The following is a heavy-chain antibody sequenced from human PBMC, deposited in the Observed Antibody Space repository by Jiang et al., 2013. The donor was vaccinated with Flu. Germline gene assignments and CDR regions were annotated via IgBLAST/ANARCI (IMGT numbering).Heavy chain of an antibody. J-gene: IGHJ4*02. CDR1: GGSISSSSYY. V-gene: IGHV4-39*01. D-gene: IGHD2-15*01. Sequence: GPGLVKPSETLSLTCTVSGGSISSSSYYWGWIRQPPGKGLEWIGSIYYSGSTYYNPSLKSRVTISVDTSKNQFSLKLSSVTAADTAVYYCASVDCSGGSCYGSIIDYWGQGTLVTVSS. CDR3: ASVDCSGGSCYGSIIDY. CDR2: IYYSGST.